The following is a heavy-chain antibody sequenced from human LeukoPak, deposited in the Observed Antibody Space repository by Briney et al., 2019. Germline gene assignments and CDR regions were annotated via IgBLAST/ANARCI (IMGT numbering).Heavy chain of an antibody. Sequence: GGSLRLSCAASGFTFSSYSMNWVRQAPGKGLEWVSSISSSSSYIYYADSVKGRFTISRDNSKNTLYLQMNSLRAEDTAVYYCARDHHSSGWPYFDYWGQGTLVSVSS. J-gene: IGHJ4*02. D-gene: IGHD6-19*01. CDR1: GFTFSSYS. CDR3: ARDHHSSGWPYFDY. CDR2: ISSSSSYI. V-gene: IGHV3-21*01.